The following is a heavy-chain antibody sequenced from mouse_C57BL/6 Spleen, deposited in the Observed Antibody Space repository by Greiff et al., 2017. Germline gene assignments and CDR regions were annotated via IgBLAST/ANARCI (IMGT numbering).Heavy chain of an antibody. CDR2: IHPSDSDT. CDR3: TRDDYYLDC. V-gene: IGHV1-74*01. CDR1: GYTFTSSW. J-gene: IGHJ2*01. D-gene: IGHD2-4*01. Sequence: QVQLQQPGAELVKPGASVMVSCKASGYTFTSSWMHWVKQWPGQGLEWIGRIHPSDSDTNYNQKFKGKAILTADKSSSTAYMELRSLTSEDSAVYYCTRDDYYLDCWGQGTTLTVSS.